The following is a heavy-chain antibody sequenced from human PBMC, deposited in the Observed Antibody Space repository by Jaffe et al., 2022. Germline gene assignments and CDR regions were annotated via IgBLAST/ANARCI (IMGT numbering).Heavy chain of an antibody. Sequence: QLQLQESGPGLVKPSETLSLTCTVSGGSISSSSYYWGWIRQPPGKGLEWIGSIYYSGSTYYNPSLKSRVTISVDTSKNQFSLKLSSVTAADTAVYYCAGPSDNRDSGYDFFDYWGQGTLVTVSS. V-gene: IGHV4-39*01. CDR2: IYYSGST. D-gene: IGHD5-12*01. CDR1: GGSISSSSYY. J-gene: IGHJ4*02. CDR3: AGPSDNRDSGYDFFDY.